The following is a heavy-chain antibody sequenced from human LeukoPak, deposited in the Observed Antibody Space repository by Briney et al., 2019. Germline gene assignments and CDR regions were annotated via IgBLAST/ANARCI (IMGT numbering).Heavy chain of an antibody. CDR2: INPTGGST. J-gene: IGHJ5*02. V-gene: IGHV1-46*01. Sequence: ASVKVSCKASGYIFTDYYIHWVRQAPGQGLEWMGIINPTGGSTSYAQKFQGRVTMTRDTSTSTDYMELSSLTYEDTAVYYCARDVSSTSSWWFDPWGQGTLVIVSS. CDR3: ARDVSSTSSWWFDP. D-gene: IGHD2-2*01. CDR1: GYIFTDYY.